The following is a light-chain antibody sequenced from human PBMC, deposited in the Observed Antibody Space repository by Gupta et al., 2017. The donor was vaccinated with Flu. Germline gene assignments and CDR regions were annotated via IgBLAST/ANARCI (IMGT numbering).Light chain of an antibody. CDR1: HSISTW. CDR2: KAT. J-gene: IGKJ4*01. V-gene: IGKV1-5*03. CDR3: QQDDSYPLT. Sequence: DIQMTQSPSTLSASVGDRVTITCRASHSISTWLAWYHQKSGQVPKLLIYKATTLEAGVPSRFSGSGSGTDFTLTISGLHPDDFATYYCQQDDSYPLTFGGGTKVEIK.